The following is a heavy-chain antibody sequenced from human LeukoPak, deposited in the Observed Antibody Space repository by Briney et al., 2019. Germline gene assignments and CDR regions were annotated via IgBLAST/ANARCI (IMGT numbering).Heavy chain of an antibody. D-gene: IGHD1-26*01. Sequence: GGSLRLSCAASGFTFDDYAMHWVRHAPGKGLVWVSRINSDGSRTSYADSVKGRFTISRDNAKNTLYLQMNSLRAEDTAVYYCARSGRGGAFDIWGQGTMVTVSS. V-gene: IGHV3-74*01. CDR2: INSDGSRT. CDR1: GFTFDDYA. J-gene: IGHJ3*02. CDR3: ARSGRGGAFDI.